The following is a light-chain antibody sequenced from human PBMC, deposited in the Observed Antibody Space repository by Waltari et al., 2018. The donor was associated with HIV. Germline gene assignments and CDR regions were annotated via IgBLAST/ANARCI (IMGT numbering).Light chain of an antibody. CDR1: SSDVGSYNL. CDR2: EVS. Sequence: QSALTQPASVSGSPGQSLTISCTGTSSDVGSYNLVSWYQQNPGKAPKLMIYEVSKRPSGVSNRFSGSKSANMASLTISGLQAEDEADYYCCAYAGSSTTGLFGGGTTLTVL. CDR3: CAYAGSSTTGL. V-gene: IGLV2-23*02. J-gene: IGLJ2*01.